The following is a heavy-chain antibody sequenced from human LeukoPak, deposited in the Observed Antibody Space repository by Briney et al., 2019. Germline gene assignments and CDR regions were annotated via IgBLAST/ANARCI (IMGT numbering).Heavy chain of an antibody. CDR2: IRYDGSNK. CDR1: GFTFSSYG. CDR3: AKSGAYCGGDCYPYYYYYYMDV. J-gene: IGHJ6*03. Sequence: GGSLRLSCAASGFTFSSYGMHWLRQAPGKGLEWVAFIRYDGSNKYYADSVKGRFTISRDNSKNTLYLQMNSLGAEDTAVYYCAKSGAYCGGDCYPYYYYYYMDVWGKGTTVTVSS. V-gene: IGHV3-30*02. D-gene: IGHD2-21*02.